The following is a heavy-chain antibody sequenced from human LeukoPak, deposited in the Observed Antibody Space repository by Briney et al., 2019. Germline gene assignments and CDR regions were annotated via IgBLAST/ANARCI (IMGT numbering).Heavy chain of an antibody. J-gene: IGHJ4*02. D-gene: IGHD3-10*01. V-gene: IGHV3-30*18. CDR2: ISYDGSNK. CDR3: AKDMVRVFITSCDY. Sequence: PGGSLRLSCAASGFTFSSYGMHWVRQAPGKGLEWVAVISYDGSNKYYADSVKGRFTISRDNSKNTLYLQMNSLRAEDTALYYCAKDMVRVFITSCDYWGQGTLVTVSS. CDR1: GFTFSSYG.